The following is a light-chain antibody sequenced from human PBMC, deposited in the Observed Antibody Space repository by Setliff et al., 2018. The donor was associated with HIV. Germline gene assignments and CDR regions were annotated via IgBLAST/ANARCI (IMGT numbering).Light chain of an antibody. J-gene: IGLJ1*01. CDR3: QSYDSSLSGSYV. V-gene: IGLV1-40*01. CDR2: GSS. Sequence: QSVLTQPPSVSGAPGQRVTISCTGSSSNIGAGYDVHWYQQLPGTAPKILIYGSSNRPSGVPDRFSGSKSGTSASLAITGLQAEDEADYYCQSYDSSLSGSYVFGTGTKVTVL. CDR1: SSNIGAGYD.